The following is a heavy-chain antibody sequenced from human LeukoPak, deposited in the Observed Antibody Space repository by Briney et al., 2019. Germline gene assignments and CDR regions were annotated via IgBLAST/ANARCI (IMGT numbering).Heavy chain of an antibody. CDR2: IGVGGNSI. CDR3: ARETAHCGGDCFDY. CDR1: GFTFSTYE. V-gene: IGHV3-48*03. D-gene: IGHD2-21*01. Sequence: GGSLRLSCAASGFTFSTYEFNWVRQAPGKGLEWVAYIGVGGNSIYYTDSVRGRFTTSRDNAQNSLYLEMNSLRVEDTALYYCARETAHCGGDCFDYWGQGTLVTVSS. J-gene: IGHJ4*02.